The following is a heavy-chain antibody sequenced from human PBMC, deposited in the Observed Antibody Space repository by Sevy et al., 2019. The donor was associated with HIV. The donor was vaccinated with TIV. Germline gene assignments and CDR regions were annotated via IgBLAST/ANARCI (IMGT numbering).Heavy chain of an antibody. Sequence: SETLSLTCAVSGGSMSSYYWSWIRQPPGKGLEWIGYIYYSGSANYNPPLKSRVTISVDTSKNQFSLKLSSVTAADTAVYYCARAWTYYYDSSGYYRWWFDPWGQGTLVTVSS. D-gene: IGHD3-22*01. CDR2: IYYSGSA. V-gene: IGHV4-59*01. J-gene: IGHJ5*02. CDR3: ARAWTYYYDSSGYYRWWFDP. CDR1: GGSMSSYY.